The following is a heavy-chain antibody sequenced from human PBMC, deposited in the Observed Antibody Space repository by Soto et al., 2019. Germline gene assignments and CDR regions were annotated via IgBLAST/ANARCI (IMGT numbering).Heavy chain of an antibody. CDR3: AEDAQSSLWSRGFDS. D-gene: IGHD3-22*01. Sequence: SLRLSCVASGVTFDDYAMHWVRQAPGKGLDWVSGISWYSGTIAYADSVKSRFTISRHNAKNSLYLQLNSLRHEDTALYYCAEDAQSSLWSRGFDSWGLGYLGTVSS. CDR2: ISWYSGTI. V-gene: IGHV3-9*01. CDR1: GVTFDDYA. J-gene: IGHJ4*01.